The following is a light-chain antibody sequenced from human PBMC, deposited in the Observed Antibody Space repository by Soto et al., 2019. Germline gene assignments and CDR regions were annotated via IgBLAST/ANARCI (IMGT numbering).Light chain of an antibody. J-gene: IGKJ1*01. V-gene: IGKV3-20*01. CDR1: QSVSSNN. Sequence: EIVLTQSPGTLSLSPGERATLSCRASQSVSSNNLAWYQQKPGQAPSLLIYGASSRATGIPDRFSGSGSGTDFTLTISRLEPEDVAVYYCQQYGSSPRTFGQGTKVEIK. CDR2: GAS. CDR3: QQYGSSPRT.